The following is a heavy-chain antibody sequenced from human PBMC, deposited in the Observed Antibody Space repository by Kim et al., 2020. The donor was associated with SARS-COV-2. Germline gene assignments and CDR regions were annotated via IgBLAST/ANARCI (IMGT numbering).Heavy chain of an antibody. CDR3: ARGILRTKGAVDM. J-gene: IGHJ3*02. V-gene: IGHV3-74*01. CDR2: INLYGSIT. Sequence: GGSLRLSCAASGFTFSSEWKHWVCQGQGLGLVWVSRINLYGSITNFVDSVKGRFTIFRDYAKNLLYLQLISLRAVDTALYYCARGILRTKGAVDMWCEG. CDR1: GFTFSSEW. D-gene: IGHD1-26*01.